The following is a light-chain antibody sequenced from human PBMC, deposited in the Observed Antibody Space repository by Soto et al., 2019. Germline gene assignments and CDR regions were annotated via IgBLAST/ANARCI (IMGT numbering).Light chain of an antibody. CDR1: SSDIGAYKH. CDR2: EGH. V-gene: IGLV2-23*01. CDR3: CLYIGATTYV. Sequence: QSALAQPASVSGSPGQSITISCTGASSDIGAYKHVSWYQQHPGKAPKVMISEGHRRPSGVPDRFSGSTSVNSASLTISGLQADDEADYYCCLYIGATTYVFGTGTKVTVL. J-gene: IGLJ1*01.